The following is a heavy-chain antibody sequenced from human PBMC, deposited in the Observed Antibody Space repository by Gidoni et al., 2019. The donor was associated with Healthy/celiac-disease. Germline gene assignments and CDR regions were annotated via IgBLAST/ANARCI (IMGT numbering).Heavy chain of an antibody. CDR1: GYTLNELS. V-gene: IGHV1-24*01. Sequence: QVQLVQSGAEVKKPGASVKVSCKVSGYTLNELSIHWVRQAPGKGLEWMGGFDPEDGETIDAQKFQGRVTMTEDTSTDTAYVELSSLRSEDTAVYYCATVLVFGKLYRTPFYWGQGTLVTVSS. CDR2: FDPEDGET. CDR3: ATVLVFGKLYRTPFY. J-gene: IGHJ4*02. D-gene: IGHD3-3*02.